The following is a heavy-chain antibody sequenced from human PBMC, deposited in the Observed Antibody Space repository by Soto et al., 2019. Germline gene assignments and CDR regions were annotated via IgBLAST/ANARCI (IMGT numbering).Heavy chain of an antibody. Sequence: SETLSLTCTVSGGSISSGDHYWSWIRQPPGKALEWIANIYYSGSSYFNPSLTGRVIISLETSKNQFSLKLSFVTAADTAVYYCARGRYYYDSSGQALDSFDIWGQGTMVTVSS. J-gene: IGHJ3*02. CDR3: ARGRYYYDSSGQALDSFDI. CDR2: IYYSGSS. CDR1: GGSISSGDHY. V-gene: IGHV4-30-4*01. D-gene: IGHD3-22*01.